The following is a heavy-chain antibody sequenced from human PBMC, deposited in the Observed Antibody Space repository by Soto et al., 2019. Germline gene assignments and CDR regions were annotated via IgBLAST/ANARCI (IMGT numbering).Heavy chain of an antibody. J-gene: IGHJ5*02. Sequence: SETLSLTCTVSGGSISSYYWSWIRQPPGKGLEWIGYIYYSGSTNYNPSLKSRVTISVDTSKNQFSLKLSSVTAADTAVYYCASEGGSYPYYDSSGPNWFDPWGQGTLVTVSS. CDR1: GGSISSYY. CDR2: IYYSGST. V-gene: IGHV4-59*01. CDR3: ASEGGSYPYYDSSGPNWFDP. D-gene: IGHD3-22*01.